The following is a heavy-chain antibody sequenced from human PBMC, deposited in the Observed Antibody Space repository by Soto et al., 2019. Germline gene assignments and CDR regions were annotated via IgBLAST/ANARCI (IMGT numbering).Heavy chain of an antibody. D-gene: IGHD3-22*01. CDR3: ASYYYDSSGQRNSAYYYGMDV. CDR2: MNPNSGNT. CDR1: GYALTSYD. V-gene: IGHV1-8*01. J-gene: IGHJ6*02. Sequence: ASVKVSCRASGYALTSYDINWVRQATGQGLEWMGWMNPNSGNTGYAQKFQGRVTMTRNTSISTDYMELSSLRSEDTAVYYCASYYYDSSGQRNSAYYYGMDVWGQGTTVTVSS.